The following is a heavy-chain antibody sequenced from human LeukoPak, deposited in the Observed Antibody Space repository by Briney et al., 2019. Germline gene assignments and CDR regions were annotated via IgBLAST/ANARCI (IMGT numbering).Heavy chain of an antibody. J-gene: IGHJ6*02. V-gene: IGHV3-53*01. CDR2: IYSGGST. CDR1: GFTVSSNY. Sequence: GGSLRLSCAASGFTVSSNYMSWVRQAPGKGLEWVSVIYSGGSTYYADSVKGRFTISRDNSKNTLYLQMNSLRAEDTAVYYCARDPGYYDFWSGTTYYYYYGMDVWGQGTTVTVSS. CDR3: ARDPGYYDFWSGTTYYYYYGMDV. D-gene: IGHD3-3*01.